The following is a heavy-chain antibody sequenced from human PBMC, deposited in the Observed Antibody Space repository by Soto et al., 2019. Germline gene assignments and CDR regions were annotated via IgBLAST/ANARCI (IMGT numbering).Heavy chain of an antibody. D-gene: IGHD3-3*01. CDR1: GFSLSNARTG. Sequence: QVTLKESGPVLVKPTETLTLTCTVSGFSLSNARTGVSWIRQPPGKALEWLAHIFSNDEKSYSTSLKSRLTISKDTSKSQVVLTMTNMDPVDTATYYCARTVRHLEWLTYYYYGMDVWGQGTTVTVSS. CDR2: IFSNDEK. CDR3: ARTVRHLEWLTYYYYGMDV. J-gene: IGHJ6*02. V-gene: IGHV2-26*01.